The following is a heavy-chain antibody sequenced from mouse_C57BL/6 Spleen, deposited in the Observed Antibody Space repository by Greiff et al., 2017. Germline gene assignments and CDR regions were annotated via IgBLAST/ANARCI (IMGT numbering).Heavy chain of an antibody. CDR1: GYTFTSYW. Sequence: VQLQQPGAELVMPGASVKLSCKASGYTFTSYWMHWVKQRPGQGLEWIGEIDPSDSYTNYNQKFKGKSTLTVDKSASTAYMQLSSLTSEDSAVYDCARDYHWGQGTLVTVSA. J-gene: IGHJ3*01. CDR3: ARDYH. D-gene: IGHD5-5*01. CDR2: IDPSDSYT. V-gene: IGHV1-69*01.